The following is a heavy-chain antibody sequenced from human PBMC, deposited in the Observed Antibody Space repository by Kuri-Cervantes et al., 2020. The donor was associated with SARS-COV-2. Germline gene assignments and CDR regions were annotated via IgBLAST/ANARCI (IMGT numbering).Heavy chain of an antibody. J-gene: IGHJ4*02. V-gene: IGHV3-30*04. CDR3: AREFYYDSSGYYYGGALDY. Sequence: GESLKISCAASGFTFRSCAMRWVRQAPGKGLEWVAVISFDGNNKFYADSVKRRFTISRDNSKNTLFLQMNSLRAEDTAVYYCAREFYYDSSGYYYGGALDYWGQGTLVTVSS. CDR1: GFTFRSCA. CDR2: ISFDGNNK. D-gene: IGHD3-22*01.